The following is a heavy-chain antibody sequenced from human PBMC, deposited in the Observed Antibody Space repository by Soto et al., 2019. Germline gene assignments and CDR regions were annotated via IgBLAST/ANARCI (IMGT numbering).Heavy chain of an antibody. J-gene: IGHJ6*03. CDR1: GGSISSNGSANC. V-gene: IGHV4-31*03. Sequence: SETLSLTCTVSGGSISSNGSANCWSWIRQLPGKGLEWIGYIYHSGSTYYNPPLESRVTISVDTSKNQFSLRLSSVTAADTAVYYCAREVVEPAAMGNHDYYMDVWGKGTTVTVSS. CDR2: IYHSGST. CDR3: AREVVEPAAMGNHDYYMDV. D-gene: IGHD2-2*01.